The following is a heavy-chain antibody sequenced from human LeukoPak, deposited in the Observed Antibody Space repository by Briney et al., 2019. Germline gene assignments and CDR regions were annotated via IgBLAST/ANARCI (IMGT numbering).Heavy chain of an antibody. CDR3: ARAPPPYGSGSPSLYYYGMDV. V-gene: IGHV4-4*07. Sequence: SETLSLTCTVSGASISSYYWSWIRQPAGKGLEWIGRIYPSRSTNYNPSLKSRVTMSVDTCKNQFSTKLSAVTAAHTAVYYCARAPPPYGSGSPSLYYYGMDVWGQGTTVTVSS. D-gene: IGHD3-10*01. CDR1: GASISSYY. CDR2: IYPSRST. J-gene: IGHJ6*02.